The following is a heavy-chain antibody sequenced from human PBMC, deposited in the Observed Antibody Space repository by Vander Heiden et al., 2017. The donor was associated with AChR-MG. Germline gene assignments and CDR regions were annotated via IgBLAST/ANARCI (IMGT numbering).Heavy chain of an antibody. CDR2: TYYRSKWYN. CDR1: GDSVSSNITA. J-gene: IGHJ4*02. D-gene: IGHD2-15*01. CDR3: ARGPGGRFDY. Sequence: QVQLQQSGPGLVKPSQNLPLTCVISGDSVSSNITAWNWIRQSPSRGLEWLGRTYYRSKWYNDYAVSVKSRITINPDTSKNQFTLQLKSVTPEDTAVYFCARGPGGRFDYWGQGTLVTVSS. V-gene: IGHV6-1*01.